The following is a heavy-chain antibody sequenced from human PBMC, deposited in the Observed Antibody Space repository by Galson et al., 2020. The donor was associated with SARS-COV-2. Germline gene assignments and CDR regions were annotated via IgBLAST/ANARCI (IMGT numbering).Heavy chain of an antibody. CDR3: ARSHSGSYYGAFDI. CDR1: GFTFSSYA. CDR2: ISYDGSNK. J-gene: IGHJ3*02. D-gene: IGHD1-26*01. V-gene: IGHV3-30-3*01. Sequence: TGGSLRLSCAASGFTFSSYAMHWVRQAPDKGLEWVAVISYDGSNKYYADSVKGRFTISRDNSKNTLYLQMNSLRAEDTAVYYCARSHSGSYYGAFDIWGQGTMVTVSS.